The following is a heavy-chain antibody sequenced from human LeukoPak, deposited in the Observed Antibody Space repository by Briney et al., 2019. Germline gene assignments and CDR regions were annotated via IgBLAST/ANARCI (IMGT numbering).Heavy chain of an antibody. J-gene: IGHJ4*02. D-gene: IGHD6-13*01. CDR1: GYTLTELS. CDR2: FDPEDGET. CDR3: ATDSLGIAAAGRAKFDY. Sequence: ASVKVSCKVSGYTLTELSMHWVRQAPGKGLESMGGFDPEDGETIYAQKFQGRVTMTEDTSTDTAYMELSSLRSEDTAVYYCATDSLGIAAAGRAKFDYWGQGTLVTVSS. V-gene: IGHV1-24*01.